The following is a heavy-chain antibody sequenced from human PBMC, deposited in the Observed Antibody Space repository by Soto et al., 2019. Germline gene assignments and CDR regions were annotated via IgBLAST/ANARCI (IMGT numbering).Heavy chain of an antibody. CDR2: ISAYNGNT. CDR3: ARDRGLAYCGGDCYSEIDY. CDR1: GYTFTSYG. Sequence: QVQLVQSGAEVKKPGASVKVSCKASGYTFTSYGISWVRQAPGQGLEWVGWISAYNGNTNYAQKLQGRVTMTTDTSTSTAYMELRSLRSDDTAVYYCARDRGLAYCGGDCYSEIDYWGQGTLVTVSS. V-gene: IGHV1-18*01. J-gene: IGHJ4*02. D-gene: IGHD2-21*02.